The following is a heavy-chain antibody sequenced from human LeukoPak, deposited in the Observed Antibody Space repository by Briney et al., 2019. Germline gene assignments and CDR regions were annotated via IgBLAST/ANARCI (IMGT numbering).Heavy chain of an antibody. D-gene: IGHD3-10*01. J-gene: IGHJ6*02. CDR1: GGSFSDYD. CDR3: ARHLDYYGSGSFFGRPTLPLGSMDV. V-gene: IGHV4-34*01. CDR2: INHGGNT. Sequence: PSETLSLTCAVYGGSFSDYDWTWIRQPPGKGLEWIGEINHGGNTKYNPSLRSRVTISLDTSKNQFSLKLSSVTAADTAVYYCARHLDYYGSGSFFGRPTLPLGSMDVWGQGTTLTVSS.